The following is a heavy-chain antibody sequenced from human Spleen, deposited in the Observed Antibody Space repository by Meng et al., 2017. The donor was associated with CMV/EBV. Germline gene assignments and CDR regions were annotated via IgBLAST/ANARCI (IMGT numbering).Heavy chain of an antibody. CDR2: ISDRSSYI. Sequence: GGSLRLSCAASGFTFSTYSMNWVRQAPGKGLEWVSSISDRSSYIYYTDSVRGRFTISRDNAKNSLYLQMNSLRAEDTAVYYCATSLTTVSPGDYWGQGTLVTVS. CDR1: GFTFSTYS. V-gene: IGHV3-21*01. J-gene: IGHJ4*02. CDR3: ATSLTTVSPGDY. D-gene: IGHD4-11*01.